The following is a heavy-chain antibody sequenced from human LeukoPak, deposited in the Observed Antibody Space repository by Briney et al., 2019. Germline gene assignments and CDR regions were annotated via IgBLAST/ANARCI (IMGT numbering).Heavy chain of an antibody. CDR3: ARADASSGWYGSLFDY. CDR1: GGSISSYY. V-gene: IGHV4-4*07. J-gene: IGHJ4*02. Sequence: SETLSLTCTVSGGSISSYYWSWIRQPAGKGLEWIGRIYTSGSTNYNPSPKSRVTMSVDTSKNQFSLKLSSVTAADTAVYYCARADASSGWYGSLFDYWGQGTLVTVSS. CDR2: IYTSGST. D-gene: IGHD6-19*01.